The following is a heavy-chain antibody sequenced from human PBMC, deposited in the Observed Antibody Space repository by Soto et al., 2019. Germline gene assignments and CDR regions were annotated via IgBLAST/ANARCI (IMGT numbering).Heavy chain of an antibody. D-gene: IGHD4-17*01. Sequence: GGSLRLSCAASGFTFSSYAMHWVRQAPGKGLEWVAVISYDGSNKYYADSVKGRFTISRDNSKNTLYLQMNSLRAEDTAVYYCARLTTVVTPNDKDYWGQEPWSPSPQ. V-gene: IGHV3-30-3*01. CDR2: ISYDGSNK. CDR3: ARLTTVVTPNDKDY. J-gene: IGHJ4*01. CDR1: GFTFSSYA.